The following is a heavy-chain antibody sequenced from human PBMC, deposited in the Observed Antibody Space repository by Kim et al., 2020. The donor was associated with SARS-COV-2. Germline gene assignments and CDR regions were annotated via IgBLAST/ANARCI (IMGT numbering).Heavy chain of an antibody. D-gene: IGHD6-19*01. CDR1: GGTFSSYA. J-gene: IGHJ5*02. Sequence: ASVKVSCKASGGTFSSYAISWVRQAPGQGLEWMGGIIPIFGTANYAQKFQGRVTITADESTSTAYMELSSLRSEDTAVYYCARSAGPHPNWFDPWGQGTLVTVSS. V-gene: IGHV1-69*13. CDR3: ARSAGPHPNWFDP. CDR2: IIPIFGTA.